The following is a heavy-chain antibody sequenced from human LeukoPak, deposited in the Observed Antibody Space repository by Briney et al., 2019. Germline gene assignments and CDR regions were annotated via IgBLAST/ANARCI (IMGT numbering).Heavy chain of an antibody. Sequence: HPGGSLRLSCAASGFTVSSNYMSWVRQAPGKGLEWVSVIYSGGSTYYAGSVKGRFTISRDNSKNTLYLQMNSLRAEDTAVYYCARAGGSEAFDIWGQGTMVTVSS. CDR2: IYSGGST. D-gene: IGHD3-16*01. J-gene: IGHJ3*02. V-gene: IGHV3-53*01. CDR3: ARAGGSEAFDI. CDR1: GFTVSSNY.